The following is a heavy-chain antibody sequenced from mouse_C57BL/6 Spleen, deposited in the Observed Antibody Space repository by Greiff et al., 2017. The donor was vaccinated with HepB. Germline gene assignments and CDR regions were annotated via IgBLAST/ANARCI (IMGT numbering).Heavy chain of an antibody. CDR2: IYPRSGNT. V-gene: IGHV1-81*01. J-gene: IGHJ1*03. CDR3: ARRTGSSSYWYFDV. CDR1: GYTFTSYG. D-gene: IGHD1-1*01. Sequence: VQLQESGAELARPGASVKLSCKASGYTFTSYGISWVKQRTGQGLEWIGEIYPRSGNTYYNEKFKGKATLTADKSSSTAYMELRSLTSEDSAVYFCARRTGSSSYWYFDVWGTGTTVTVSS.